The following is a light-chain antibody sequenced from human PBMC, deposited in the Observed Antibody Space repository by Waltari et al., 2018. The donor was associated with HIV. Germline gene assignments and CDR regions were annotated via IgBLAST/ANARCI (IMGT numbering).Light chain of an antibody. Sequence: YVLTQPPSVSVAQGQTATITCEGDRLGTKSVHWYQQKSGQAPQLIIYYDSDRPSGIPERFSGSNSGSAATLTISRVEDGDEADYYCEVWDETRNRVVFGGGTKLFAL. V-gene: IGLV3-21*04. CDR1: RLGTKS. J-gene: IGLJ2*01. CDR2: YDS. CDR3: EVWDETRNRVV.